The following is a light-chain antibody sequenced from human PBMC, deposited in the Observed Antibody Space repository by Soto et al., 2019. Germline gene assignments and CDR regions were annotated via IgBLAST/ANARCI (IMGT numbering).Light chain of an antibody. CDR2: DAS. J-gene: IGKJ4*01. CDR3: QQRSNWLLT. V-gene: IGKV3-11*01. CDR1: QSVSSY. Sequence: EIVLTQSPATLSLSPGERATLSCRASQSVSSYLAWYQQKPGQAPRLLIYDASNRATGIPARFSGSGSGTDFTLNIRSLEPEDFAVYYCQQRSNWLLTFGGGTKVEIK.